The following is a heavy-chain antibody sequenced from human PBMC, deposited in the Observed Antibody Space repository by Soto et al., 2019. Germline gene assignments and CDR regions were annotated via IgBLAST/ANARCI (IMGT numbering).Heavy chain of an antibody. J-gene: IGHJ6*02. V-gene: IGHV3-23*01. D-gene: IGHD3-10*01. CDR3: ARGFDLQYGMDV. Sequence: PGGSLRLSCAASGFTFSSYAMSWVRQAPGKGLEWVSAISGSGGSTYYADSVKGRFTISRDNAKNSLYLQMNSLRDEDTAVYFCARGFDLQYGMDVWGQGTTVTVSS. CDR1: GFTFSSYA. CDR2: ISGSGGST.